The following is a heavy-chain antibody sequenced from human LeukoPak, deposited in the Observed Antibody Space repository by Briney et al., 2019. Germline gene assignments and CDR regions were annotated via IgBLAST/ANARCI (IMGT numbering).Heavy chain of an antibody. CDR1: GGSISSNSYY. CDR3: ARMKGDY. V-gene: IGHV4-39*07. CDR2: IYYSGST. Sequence: SETLSLTCTVSGGSISSNSYYWGWIRQSPGKGLEWIANIYYSGSTYYNPSLKSRVTISVDTSKSQFSLKLRSVTAADTAVYYCARMKGDYWGQGTLVTVSS. J-gene: IGHJ4*02.